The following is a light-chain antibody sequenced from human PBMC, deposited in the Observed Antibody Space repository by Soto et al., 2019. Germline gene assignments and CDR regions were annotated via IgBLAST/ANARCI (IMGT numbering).Light chain of an antibody. Sequence: EIVLTQSPDTLSLSAGERATLSCRASQTVSSDYLVWYQHKPGQAPRLLIYGASSRAAGIPARFSGRGSGTEFTLTITSLQSEDFAVYYCQQYNDWLWTFGQGTKVDIK. CDR3: QQYNDWLWT. V-gene: IGKV3D-15*01. CDR2: GAS. J-gene: IGKJ1*01. CDR1: QTVSSD.